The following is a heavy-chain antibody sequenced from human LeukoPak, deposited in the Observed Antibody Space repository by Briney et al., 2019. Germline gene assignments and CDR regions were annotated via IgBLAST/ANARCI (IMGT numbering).Heavy chain of an antibody. Sequence: GASVKVSCKVSGYTLTELSMHWVRQAPGKGLEWMGGFDPEDGGTIYAQKFQGRVTITEDTSTDTAYMELSSLRSEDTAVYYCATDHVGATDYWGQGTLVTVSS. CDR1: GYTLTELS. D-gene: IGHD1-26*01. CDR3: ATDHVGATDY. J-gene: IGHJ4*02. CDR2: FDPEDGGT. V-gene: IGHV1-24*01.